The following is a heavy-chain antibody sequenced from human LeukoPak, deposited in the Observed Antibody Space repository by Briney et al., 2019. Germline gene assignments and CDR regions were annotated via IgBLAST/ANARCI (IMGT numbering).Heavy chain of an antibody. CDR2: INPNSGGT. V-gene: IGHV1-2*02. D-gene: IGHD3-9*01. J-gene: IGHJ4*02. CDR3: ARLSGVGRDILTGRTTSEQN. Sequence: ASVKVSCKASGYTFTGYYMHWVRQAPGQGLEWMGWINPNSGGTNYAQKFQGRVTMTRDTSISTAYMELSRLRSDDTAVYYCARLSGVGRDILTGRTTSEQNWGQGTLVTVSS. CDR1: GYTFTGYY.